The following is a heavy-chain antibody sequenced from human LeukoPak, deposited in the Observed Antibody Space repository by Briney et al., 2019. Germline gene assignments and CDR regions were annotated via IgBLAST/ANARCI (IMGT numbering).Heavy chain of an antibody. CDR2: IIPIFGTA. D-gene: IGHD2-21*02. V-gene: IGHV1-69*06. CDR3: ASWVYCGGDCLDY. CDR1: GGTFSSYD. J-gene: IGHJ4*02. Sequence: SVKVSCKASGGTFSSYDISWVRQAPGQGLEWMGRIIPIFGTANYAQKFQGRVTITADKSTSTAYMELSSLRSEDTAVYYCASWVYCGGDCLDYWGQGTLVTVSS.